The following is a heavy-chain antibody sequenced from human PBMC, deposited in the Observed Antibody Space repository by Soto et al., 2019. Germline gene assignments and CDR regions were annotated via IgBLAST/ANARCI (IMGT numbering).Heavy chain of an antibody. CDR3: ARRRTNYYYYGMDV. Sequence: ASVKVSCKASGYTFTSYGISWVRQAPGQGLEWMGWISAYNGNTNYAQKLQGRVTMTTDTSTSTAYMELRSLRSDDTAVYYCARRRTNYYYYGMDVWGQGTTVTVSS. V-gene: IGHV1-18*01. CDR2: ISAYNGNT. J-gene: IGHJ6*02. CDR1: GYTFTSYG.